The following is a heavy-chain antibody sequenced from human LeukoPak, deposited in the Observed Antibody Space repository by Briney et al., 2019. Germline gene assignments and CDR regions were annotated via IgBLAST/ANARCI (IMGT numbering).Heavy chain of an antibody. CDR2: ISSNSNYI. Sequence: GSLRLSCAASGFTFSSYSMNWVRQAPGKGLEWVSSISSNSNYIYYADSVKGRFTISRDNAKNSLYLQMNSLRAEDTAVYYCARNSGYDYYMDVWGKGTTVTVSS. J-gene: IGHJ6*03. CDR3: ARNSGYDYYMDV. D-gene: IGHD6-19*01. CDR1: GFTFSSYS. V-gene: IGHV3-21*01.